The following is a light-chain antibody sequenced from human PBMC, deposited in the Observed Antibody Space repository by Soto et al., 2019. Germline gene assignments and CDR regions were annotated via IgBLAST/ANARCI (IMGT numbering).Light chain of an antibody. Sequence: QSALTQPPSASGSPGQSITISCTGTSSDVGGYKFVSWYQQHPGKAPKLMIFEVNKRPSGVPDRFSGSKSGNTASLTVSGLQAEDEAEYYCSSYAGSIVVFGGGTKVTVL. CDR1: SSDVGGYKF. V-gene: IGLV2-8*01. J-gene: IGLJ2*01. CDR2: EVN. CDR3: SSYAGSIVV.